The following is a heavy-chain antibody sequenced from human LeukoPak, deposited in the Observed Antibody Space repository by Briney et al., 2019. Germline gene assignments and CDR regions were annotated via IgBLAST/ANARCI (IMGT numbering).Heavy chain of an antibody. J-gene: IGHJ4*02. CDR2: ISGNGGRT. CDR1: GFTFSNYW. CDR3: ARDVAGESDY. V-gene: IGHV3-23*01. Sequence: PGGSLRLSCAASGFTFSNYWMSWVRQAPGRGLEWVSVISGNGGRTHYADSVKGRFTISRDNSKNTLYLQMTSLRAEDTAVYYCARDVAGESDYWGQGTLVTVSS. D-gene: IGHD7-27*01.